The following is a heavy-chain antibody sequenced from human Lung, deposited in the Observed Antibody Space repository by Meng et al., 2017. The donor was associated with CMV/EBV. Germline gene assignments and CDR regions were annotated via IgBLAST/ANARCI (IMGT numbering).Heavy chain of an antibody. Sequence: GESLKISCAASGFTFDDHAMHWVRQRPGKGLEWVSLITWDGGNTYYADSVKGRFTISRGNSKNSLYLQMNSLRTEDTALYYCAKDGSDSSLGWLDPWGQGTLVTFSS. CDR2: ITWDGGNT. D-gene: IGHD2-15*01. V-gene: IGHV3-43D*03. CDR1: GFTFDDHA. J-gene: IGHJ5*02. CDR3: AKDGSDSSLGWLDP.